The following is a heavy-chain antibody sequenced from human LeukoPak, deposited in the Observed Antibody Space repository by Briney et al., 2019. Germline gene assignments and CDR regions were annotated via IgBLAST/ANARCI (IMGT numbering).Heavy chain of an antibody. CDR2: IYPYDSDI. CDR1: GYSFTSYW. V-gene: IGHV5-51*01. D-gene: IGHD1-26*01. CDR3: ARRSGSYSNWFDP. Sequence: GESLKISCKGSGYSFTSYWIGWGRQMPGKGLEWMGIIYPYDSDIRYSPSFQGQVTISADKSISTAYLQWSSLKASDTAMYYCARRSGSYSNWFDPWGQGTLVIVSS. J-gene: IGHJ5*02.